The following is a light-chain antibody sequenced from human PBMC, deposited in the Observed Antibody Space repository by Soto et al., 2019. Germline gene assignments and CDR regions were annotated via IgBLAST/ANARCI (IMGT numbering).Light chain of an antibody. CDR1: QTLTNF. J-gene: IGKJ4*01. CDR3: HQRADWSLT. Sequence: EIVLTQSPATLSLSPGERATLSCRASQTLTNFLSWYQKKPGQAPRLLIYDASNRATGIPARFSGSGSGTDFTLTISSLEPEDFAVYYCHQRADWSLTFGGGTKVDIK. CDR2: DAS. V-gene: IGKV3-11*01.